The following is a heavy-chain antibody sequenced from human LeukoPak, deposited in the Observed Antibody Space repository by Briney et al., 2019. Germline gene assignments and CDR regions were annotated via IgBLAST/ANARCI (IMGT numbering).Heavy chain of an antibody. J-gene: IGHJ4*02. Sequence: SETLSLTCTVSGGSISSSSYYWGWIRQPPGKGLEWIGSIYYSGSTYYNPSLKSRVTISVDTSKNQFSLKLSSVTAADTAVYYCASHMIDRAGYFDYWGQGTLVTVSS. V-gene: IGHV4-39*01. CDR2: IYYSGST. CDR3: ASHMIDRAGYFDY. D-gene: IGHD3-22*01. CDR1: GGSISSSSYY.